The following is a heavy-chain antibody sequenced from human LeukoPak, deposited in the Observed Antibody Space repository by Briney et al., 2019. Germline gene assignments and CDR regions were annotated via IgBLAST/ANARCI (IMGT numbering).Heavy chain of an antibody. J-gene: IGHJ6*03. D-gene: IGHD4-17*01. Sequence: PQTLSLTCAVYGGSLTGYYTSWIRPPPRRGLGWVGAINLSGRTTYNTSLKSRVTISVDTSKNQFSLRLSSVTAADSAVYYCARGGMTAVPDHPTDYYYMDVWGKGTTVSVSS. CDR2: INLSGRT. V-gene: IGHV4-34*01. CDR1: GGSLTGYY. CDR3: ARGGMTAVPDHPTDYYYMDV.